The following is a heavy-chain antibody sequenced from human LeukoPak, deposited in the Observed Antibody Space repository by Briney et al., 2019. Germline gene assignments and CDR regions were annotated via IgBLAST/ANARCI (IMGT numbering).Heavy chain of an antibody. CDR1: GGSIRNSSFY. J-gene: IGHJ6*02. Sequence: SETLSLTCAVSGGSIRNSSFYWGWIRQPPGKGLEWIASIYNSGTTYYNPSIKSRVTISVDTSKNQFSLKLSSVTAADTAVYYCARTRRGKDVWGQGTTVTVSS. CDR2: IYNSGTT. CDR3: ARTRRGKDV. V-gene: IGHV4-39*07.